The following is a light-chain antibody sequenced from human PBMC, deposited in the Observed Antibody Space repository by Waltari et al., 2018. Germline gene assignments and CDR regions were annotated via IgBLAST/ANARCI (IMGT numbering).Light chain of an antibody. CDR1: QDISNN. CDR2: DAS. V-gene: IGKV1-33*01. J-gene: IGKJ4*01. CDR3: EEYDYLPVT. Sequence: DFQMTQSPSSLSASVGDRVTITCQASQDISNNLNWYQQKPGQAPKLLFFDASNLEVGVPSRFSGSGSGTYFSLTISSLQPEDTATYYCEEYDYLPVTFGGGTKVEIK.